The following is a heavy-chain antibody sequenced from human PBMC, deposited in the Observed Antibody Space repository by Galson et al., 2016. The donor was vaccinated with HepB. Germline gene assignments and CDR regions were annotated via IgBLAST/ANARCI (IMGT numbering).Heavy chain of an antibody. CDR2: ISSRSSTI. Sequence: SLRLSCAASGFTFSDYYMNWIRQAPGKGLEWISYISSRSSTIYYADSVKGRFTISRDNSKNTLYLQMNSLRAEDTAVYYCAGGYYGSGSYYAYWGQGTLVTVSS. CDR1: GFTFSDYY. D-gene: IGHD3-10*01. V-gene: IGHV3-11*01. CDR3: AGGYYGSGSYYAY. J-gene: IGHJ4*02.